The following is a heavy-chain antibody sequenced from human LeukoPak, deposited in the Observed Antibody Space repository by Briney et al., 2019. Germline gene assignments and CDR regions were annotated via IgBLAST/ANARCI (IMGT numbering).Heavy chain of an antibody. Sequence: GGSLRLSCAASGFTFSSYSMNWVRQAPGKGLEWVSYISSSSSTIYYADSVKGRFTISRDNAKNSLYLQMNSLRAEDTAVYYCASVPLEYSSGWYRAYYFDYWGQGTLVTVSS. CDR1: GFTFSSYS. D-gene: IGHD6-19*01. V-gene: IGHV3-48*01. CDR2: ISSSSSTI. CDR3: ASVPLEYSSGWYRAYYFDY. J-gene: IGHJ4*02.